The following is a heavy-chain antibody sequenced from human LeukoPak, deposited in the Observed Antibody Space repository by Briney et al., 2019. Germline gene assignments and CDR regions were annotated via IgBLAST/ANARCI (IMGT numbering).Heavy chain of an antibody. CDR1: GFTFSSYA. V-gene: IGHV3-30-3*01. D-gene: IGHD1-26*01. CDR3: ARDGLLGYFDY. CDR2: ISYDGSNK. Sequence: GGSLRLSCAASGFTFSSYAMHWVRQAPGKGLEWVAVISYDGSNKYYADSVKGRFTISRDNSKNTLYLQMNSLRAEDTAVYDCARDGLLGYFDYWGQGTLVGVP. J-gene: IGHJ4*02.